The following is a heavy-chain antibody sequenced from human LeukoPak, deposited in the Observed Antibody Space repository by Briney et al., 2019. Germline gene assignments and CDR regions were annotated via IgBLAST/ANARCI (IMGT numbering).Heavy chain of an antibody. V-gene: IGHV1-18*01. J-gene: IGHJ5*02. Sequence: GASVKLSCKASGYTFTSYGISWVRQAPGQGLEWMGWISAYNGNTNYAQKIQGRVTMTTDTSTRTAYMELRSLRSDDTAVYYCARGYCSSNSCYENWFDPWGQGTLVTVSS. CDR3: ARGYCSSNSCYENWFDP. CDR2: ISAYNGNT. D-gene: IGHD2-2*01. CDR1: GYTFTSYG.